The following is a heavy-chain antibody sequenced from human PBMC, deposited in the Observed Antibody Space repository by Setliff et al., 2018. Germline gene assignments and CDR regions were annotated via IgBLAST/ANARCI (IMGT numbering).Heavy chain of an antibody. CDR3: ARTVRSGSYHYYYMDV. CDR2: VYWDDDK. D-gene: IGHD1-26*01. Sequence: GSGPTLVNPTQTLTLTCTFSGFSLSSTGVGVGWIRQPPGKALEWLALVYWDDDKYYSTSLKTRLTISKDTSKNQVVLTMTNMDSVDTATYYCARTVRSGSYHYYYMDVWGKGTTVTVSS. CDR1: GFSLSSTGVG. V-gene: IGHV2-70*01. J-gene: IGHJ6*03.